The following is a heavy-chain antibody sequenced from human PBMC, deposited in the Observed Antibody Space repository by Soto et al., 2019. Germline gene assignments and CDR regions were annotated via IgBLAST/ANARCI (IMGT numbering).Heavy chain of an antibody. CDR2: INPHSGGP. CDR1: GYTFTGYY. J-gene: IGHJ4*02. D-gene: IGHD3-3*01. CDR3: ARGVDFWSGYFDY. Sequence: ASVKVSCKTSGYTFTGYYMHWVRQAPGQGLEWMGWINPHSGGPNYAQKFQGRVTMTRGTSISTAYMELTSLTSDDTAVYYCARGVDFWSGYFDYWGQGTLVTVSS. V-gene: IGHV1-2*02.